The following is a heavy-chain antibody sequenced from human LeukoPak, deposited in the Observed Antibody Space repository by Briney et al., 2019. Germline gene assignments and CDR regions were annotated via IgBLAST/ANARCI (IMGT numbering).Heavy chain of an antibody. J-gene: IGHJ5*02. Sequence: GGSLRLSCAASGFTFSSYGMHWVRQAPGKGLEWVAVISYDGSNKYYADSVKGRFTISRDNSKNTLYLQMNSLRAEDTAVYYCAKDAPSPSGFGEKNWLDPWGQGTLVTVSS. CDR3: AKDAPSPSGFGEKNWLDP. V-gene: IGHV3-30*18. D-gene: IGHD3-10*01. CDR1: GFTFSSYG. CDR2: ISYDGSNK.